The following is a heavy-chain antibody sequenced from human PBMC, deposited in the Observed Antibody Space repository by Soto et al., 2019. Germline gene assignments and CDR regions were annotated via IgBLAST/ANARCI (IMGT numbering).Heavy chain of an antibody. CDR2: IIPIFGTA. CDR1: GGTFSSYA. CDR3: ARETPTSVASPTPTHFDY. D-gene: IGHD5-12*01. V-gene: IGHV1-69*01. J-gene: IGHJ4*02. Sequence: QVQLVQSGAEVKKPGSSVKVSCKASGGTFSSYAISWVRQAPGQGLEWMGGIIPIFGTANYAQKFQGRVTISADESTSTAYMELSSLRSEDTAVYYCARETPTSVASPTPTHFDYWGQGTLVTVSS.